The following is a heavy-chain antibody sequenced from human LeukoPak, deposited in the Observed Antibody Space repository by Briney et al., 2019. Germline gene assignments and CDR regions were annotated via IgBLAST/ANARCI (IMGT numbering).Heavy chain of an antibody. CDR1: GFTFSSYA. D-gene: IGHD6-13*01. CDR3: ARADHSSSSPQRY. CDR2: ISYDGSNK. J-gene: IGHJ4*02. V-gene: IGHV3-30-3*01. Sequence: HPRGSLRLSCAASGFTFSSYAMHWVRQAPGKGLEWVAVISYDGSNKYYADSVKGRFTISRDNSKNTLYLQMNSLRAEDTAVYYCARADHSSSSPQRYWGQGTLVTVSS.